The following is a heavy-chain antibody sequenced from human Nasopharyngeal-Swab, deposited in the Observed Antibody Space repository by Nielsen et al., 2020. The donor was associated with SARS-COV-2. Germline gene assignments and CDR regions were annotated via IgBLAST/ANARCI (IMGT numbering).Heavy chain of an antibody. J-gene: IGHJ4*02. Sequence: GGSLRLSCASSGFTFSSYWMHWVRQAPGKGLVWVSRINSDGSSTGYADSVKGRFTISRDNAKNTLYLQMNSLRAEDTAVYYCARSPTDYSNYAFDYWGQGTLVTVSS. V-gene: IGHV3-74*01. CDR2: INSDGSST. CDR3: ARSPTDYSNYAFDY. D-gene: IGHD4-11*01. CDR1: GFTFSSYW.